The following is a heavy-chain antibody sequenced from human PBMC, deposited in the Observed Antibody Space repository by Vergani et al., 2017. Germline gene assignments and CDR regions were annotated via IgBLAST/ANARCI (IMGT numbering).Heavy chain of an antibody. V-gene: IGHV3-23*01. CDR1: GFTFSSFA. J-gene: IGHJ5*02. CDR3: AKGVGSTVSWFDP. D-gene: IGHD6-13*01. CDR2: ISGSGGST. Sequence: EVQLLESGGGLVQPGGSLRLPWAASGFTFSSFAMSWVRQAQGKGLEWVSAISGSGGSTYSTDSVKARFTISRDNSKNTLYLQMNSLRAEDTAVYYCAKGVGSTVSWFDPWGQGTLVTVSS.